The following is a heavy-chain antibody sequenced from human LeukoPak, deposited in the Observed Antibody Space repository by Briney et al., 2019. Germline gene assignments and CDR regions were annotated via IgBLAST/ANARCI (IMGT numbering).Heavy chain of an antibody. Sequence: PGRSLRLSCAASGFTFNTYTMHWVRQTPGKGLEWVSSISWNSDTIYYAASVKGRFTISRDNAKNSLYLQMNSLGTEDTAFYYCAKMGYFGSGSYYPGEFYFDYWGQGTLVTVSS. V-gene: IGHV3-9*01. CDR3: AKMGYFGSGSYYPGEFYFDY. CDR1: GFTFNTYT. J-gene: IGHJ4*02. CDR2: ISWNSDTI. D-gene: IGHD3-10*01.